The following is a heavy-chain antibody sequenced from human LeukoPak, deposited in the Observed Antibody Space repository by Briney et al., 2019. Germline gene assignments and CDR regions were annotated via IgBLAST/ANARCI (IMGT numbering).Heavy chain of an antibody. CDR3: AHRRCSSTSCYWCAFDI. CDR2: NYWDDGK. CDR1: GFSLSTSGVG. D-gene: IGHD2-2*01. V-gene: IGHV2-5*02. Sequence: SSPTLVKPTQTLTLTCTFPGFSLSTSGVGVGCIRQPPGKALDWLAPNYWDDGKRYSRSPKSRLTLTADPSKNQVDLTMTHMDPVDTATYYCAHRRCSSTSCYWCAFDIWGQGTMVTVSS. J-gene: IGHJ3*02.